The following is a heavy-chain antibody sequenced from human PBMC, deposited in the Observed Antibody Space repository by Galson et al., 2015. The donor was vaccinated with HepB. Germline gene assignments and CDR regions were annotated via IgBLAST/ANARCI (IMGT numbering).Heavy chain of an antibody. D-gene: IGHD2-21*01. Sequence: SLRLSCAGSGFMFDDYAIHWVRQIPGKGLEWVSGISWNSGRLGYADSVKGRFTISRDNHKNSLYLQMNSLRTEDTALYYCAKDKSYCGSDCFRSDALDLWGRGTMVIVSS. CDR2: ISWNSGRL. CDR1: GFMFDDYA. J-gene: IGHJ3*01. CDR3: AKDKSYCGSDCFRSDALDL. V-gene: IGHV3-9*01.